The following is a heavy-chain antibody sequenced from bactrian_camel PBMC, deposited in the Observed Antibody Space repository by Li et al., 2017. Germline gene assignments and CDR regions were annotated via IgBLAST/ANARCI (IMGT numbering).Heavy chain of an antibody. CDR2: IVIGGGTT. J-gene: IGHJ4*01. V-gene: IGHV3S25*01. CDR3: GASRVIMTPTQALTTSSLFRF. D-gene: IGHD3*01. CDR1: GYTYSSYC. Sequence: QLVESGGGSVQAGGSLRLSCAASGYTYSSYCMGWFRQAPGKEREGVAGIVIGGGTTYYADSVKGRFTISRDGTKNTVYLQMNKLKPEDTAMYYCGASRVIMTPTQALTTSSLFRFWGQGTQVTVS.